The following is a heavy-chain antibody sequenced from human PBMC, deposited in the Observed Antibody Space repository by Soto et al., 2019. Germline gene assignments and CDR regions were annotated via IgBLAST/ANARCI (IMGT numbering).Heavy chain of an antibody. CDR2: IYYSGST. J-gene: IGHJ6*02. V-gene: IGHV4-61*01. CDR3: ARGVYPANYYYGMDV. CDR1: GGSVSSGSYY. Sequence: SETLSLTCTVSGGSVSSGSYYWSWIRQPPGKGLEWIGYIYYSGSTNYNPSLKSRVTISVDTSKNQFSLKLSSVTAADTAVYYCARGVYPANYYYGMDVWGQGTTVTVSS.